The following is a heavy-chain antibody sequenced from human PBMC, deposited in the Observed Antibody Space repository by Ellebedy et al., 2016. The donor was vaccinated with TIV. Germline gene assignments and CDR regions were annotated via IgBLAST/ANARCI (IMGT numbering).Heavy chain of an antibody. J-gene: IGHJ6*03. CDR3: ARVSVDVVIGYHYFYMDI. CDR2: ISAYNGDI. V-gene: IGHV1-18*01. CDR1: GYTFTSFG. D-gene: IGHD6-6*01. Sequence: ASVKVSCXASGYTFTSFGLSWVRQAPGQGLEWKGWISAYNGDINYAQNFQGRVAMTTDTATSTVYVDLRSLRSDDTAVYYCARVSVDVVIGYHYFYMDIWGKGTTVTVSS.